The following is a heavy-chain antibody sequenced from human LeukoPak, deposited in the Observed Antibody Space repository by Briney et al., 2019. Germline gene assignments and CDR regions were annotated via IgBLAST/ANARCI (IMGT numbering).Heavy chain of an antibody. CDR1: SGSISSGSYY. V-gene: IGHV4-61*02. D-gene: IGHD6-6*01. CDR2: MYTSGST. Sequence: PSETLSLTCTVSSGSISSGSYYWSWIRQPAGKGLEWIGRMYTSGSTNYNPSLKSRVTTSVDTSKNQFSLKLSSVTAADTAVYYCARGASSSSAIGYYYYYMDVWGKGTTVTVSS. J-gene: IGHJ6*03. CDR3: ARGASSSSAIGYYYYYMDV.